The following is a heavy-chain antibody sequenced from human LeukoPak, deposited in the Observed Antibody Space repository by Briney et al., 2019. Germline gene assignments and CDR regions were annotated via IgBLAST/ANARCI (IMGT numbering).Heavy chain of an antibody. J-gene: IGHJ4*02. CDR1: GFTFNSYW. CDR3: ARDFPYYYDTSGYHLDY. Sequence: PGGSLRLSCATSGFTFNSYWMHWVRQAPGKGLEWVSYISRSSSTIYYADSVKGRFTISRDNAKNSLYLQMNSLRAADTAVYYCARDFPYYYDTSGYHLDYWGQGTLVTVSS. D-gene: IGHD3-22*01. CDR2: ISRSSSTI. V-gene: IGHV3-48*01.